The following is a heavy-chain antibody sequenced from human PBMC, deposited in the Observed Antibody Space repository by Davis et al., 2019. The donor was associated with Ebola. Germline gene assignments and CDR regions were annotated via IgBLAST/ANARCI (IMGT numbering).Heavy chain of an antibody. CDR2: INHSGST. CDR1: GGSISSYY. J-gene: IGHJ4*02. CDR3: ARHSRKGGFDY. D-gene: IGHD2/OR15-2a*01. Sequence: SETLSLTCTVSGGSISSYYWSWIRQPPGKGLEWIGEINHSGSTNYNPSLKSRVTISVDTSKNQFSLKLSSVTAADTAVYYCARHSRKGGFDYWGQGTLVTVSS. V-gene: IGHV4-34*01.